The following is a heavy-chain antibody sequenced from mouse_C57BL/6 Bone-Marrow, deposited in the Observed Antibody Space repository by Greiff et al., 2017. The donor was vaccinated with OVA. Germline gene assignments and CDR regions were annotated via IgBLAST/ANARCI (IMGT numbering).Heavy chain of an antibody. CDR1: GFTFSSYG. CDR3: ARQGYYGTHAMDY. V-gene: IGHV5-6*01. D-gene: IGHD1-1*01. Sequence: EVNVVESGGDLVKPGGSLKLSCAASGFTFSSYGMSWVRQTPDKRLEWVATISSGGSYTYYPDSVKGRFTISRDNAKNTLYLQMSSLKSEDTAMYYCARQGYYGTHAMDYWGQGTSVTVSS. CDR2: ISSGGSYT. J-gene: IGHJ4*01.